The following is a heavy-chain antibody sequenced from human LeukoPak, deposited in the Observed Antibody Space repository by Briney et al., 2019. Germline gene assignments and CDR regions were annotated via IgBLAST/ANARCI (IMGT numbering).Heavy chain of an antibody. D-gene: IGHD3-22*01. J-gene: IGHJ5*02. CDR2: FDPEDGET. CDR3: ATGGYSNNWFDP. Sequence: ASVKVSCKVSGYTLTELSMHWVRQAPGKGLEWMGGFDPEDGETIYAQKFQGRVTMTEDTSTDTAYMELSSLRSEDTAVYYCATGGYSNNWFDPRGQGTLVTVSS. V-gene: IGHV1-24*01. CDR1: GYTLTELS.